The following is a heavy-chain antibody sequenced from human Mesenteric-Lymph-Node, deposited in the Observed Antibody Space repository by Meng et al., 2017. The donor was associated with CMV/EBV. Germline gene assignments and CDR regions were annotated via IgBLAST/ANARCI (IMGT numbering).Heavy chain of an antibody. CDR3: APSSHDYYFDY. D-gene: IGHD6-13*01. CDR2: ITPNSGGT. J-gene: IGHJ4*02. Sequence: SCKASGYTVTGYYMHWVRQAPGQGLEWMGRITPNSGGTSYAQKFQGRVTMTRDTSISTAYVELSSLRSDDTAVYYCAPSSHDYYFDYWGQGTLVTVSS. CDR1: GYTVTGYY. V-gene: IGHV1-2*06.